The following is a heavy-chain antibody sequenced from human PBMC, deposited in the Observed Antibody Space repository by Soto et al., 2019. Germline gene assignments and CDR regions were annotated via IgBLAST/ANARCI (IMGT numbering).Heavy chain of an antibody. V-gene: IGHV1-69*05. CDR1: GGTFSSYA. CDR2: IIPIFGTA. D-gene: IGHD3-22*01. CDR3: ARAGRPSTVYYPSFFHP. J-gene: IGHJ5*02. Sequence: QVQLVQSGAEVKKPGSSVNVSCKASGGTFSSYAITWVRQAPGQGLEWMGGIIPIFGTANYAQKFPARVTFTTDESTPPASLELTSPRSGATPVSYSARAGRPSTVYYPSFFHPWAQAPLFTSSS.